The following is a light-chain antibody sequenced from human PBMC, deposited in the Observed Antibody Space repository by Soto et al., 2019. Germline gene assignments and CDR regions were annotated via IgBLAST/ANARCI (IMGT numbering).Light chain of an antibody. V-gene: IGLV2-14*01. Sequence: SDRNQAASGYGAPGQSITISCNGTSSDVGGYNYVSWYQQHPGKAPKLMIYDVSNRPSGVSNRFSGSKSGNTASLTISGLQAEDEADYYCSSYTSSSTLYVFGTGTKVTVL. CDR3: SSYTSSSTLYV. J-gene: IGLJ1*01. CDR1: SSDVGGYNY. CDR2: DVS.